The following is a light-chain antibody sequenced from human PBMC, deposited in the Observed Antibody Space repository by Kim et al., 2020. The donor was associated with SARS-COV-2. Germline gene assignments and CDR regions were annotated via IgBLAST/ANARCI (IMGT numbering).Light chain of an antibody. CDR3: QESYDTPLT. V-gene: IGKV1-39*01. J-gene: IGKJ4*01. CDR1: ESITTY. Sequence: ASVGDRVTITCRASESITTYLNWYQKKPGKAPKLLIYGASTLQGGVPSRFSGSGYGTDFSLTISSLQPEDLGTYYCQESYDTPLTFGGGTKVDIK. CDR2: GAS.